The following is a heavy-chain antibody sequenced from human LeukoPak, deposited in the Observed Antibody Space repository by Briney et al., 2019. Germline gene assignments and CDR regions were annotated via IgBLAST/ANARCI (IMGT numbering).Heavy chain of an antibody. CDR3: AKTGIAAAYYYYYMDV. V-gene: IGHV3-30*18. J-gene: IGHJ6*03. CDR1: GFTFSSYG. D-gene: IGHD6-13*01. Sequence: GGSLRLSCAASGFTFSSYGMHWVRQAPGKGLEWVAVISYDGSNKYYADSVKGRFTISRDNSKNTLYLQMNSLRAEDTAVYYCAKTGIAAAYYYYYMDVWGKGTTVTVSS. CDR2: ISYDGSNK.